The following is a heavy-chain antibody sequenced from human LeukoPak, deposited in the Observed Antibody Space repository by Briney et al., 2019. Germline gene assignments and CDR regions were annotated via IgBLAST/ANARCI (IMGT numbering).Heavy chain of an antibody. CDR2: INSDGST. J-gene: IGHJ4*02. D-gene: IGHD5-18*01. Sequence: GGSLRLSCAASGFSVTSNYMSWVRQAPGKGLQWVSVINSDGSTYYADSVKGRFTISRNKSKNTVYLQMDSLRAEDTAVYYCARDPGYSYGYDYWGQGTLVTVSS. V-gene: IGHV3-66*01. CDR1: GFSVTSNY. CDR3: ARDPGYSYGYDY.